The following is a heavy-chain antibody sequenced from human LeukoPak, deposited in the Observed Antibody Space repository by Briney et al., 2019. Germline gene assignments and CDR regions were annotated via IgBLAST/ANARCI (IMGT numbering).Heavy chain of an antibody. J-gene: IGHJ4*02. D-gene: IGHD3-22*01. CDR2: ISAYNGNT. V-gene: IGHV1-18*01. CDR3: ARDCDRSGYYCY. Sequence: GASVKVSCKASGYSFTSYGISWVRQAPGQGLEWMGWISAYNGNTNYAQKLQGRVTITKDTSTSTAYMELRSLRSDDTAVYYCARDCDRSGYYCYWGQGTLVTVSS. CDR1: GYSFTSYG.